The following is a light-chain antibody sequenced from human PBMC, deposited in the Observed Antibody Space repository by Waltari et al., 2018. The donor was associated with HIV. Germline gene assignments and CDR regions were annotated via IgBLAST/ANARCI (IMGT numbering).Light chain of an antibody. J-gene: IGLJ3*02. CDR3: QSYDSNDPWV. V-gene: IGLV6-57*04. Sequence: NFKLTQPLSVSESPGKTVTISCTRSSGNIASNYVQWYQQRPGSAPTTVIYEDNQRPSGVPDRFSGSLDSSSNSASLTISGLKTEDEADYYCQSYDSNDPWVFGGGTKLTVL. CDR1: SGNIASNY. CDR2: EDN.